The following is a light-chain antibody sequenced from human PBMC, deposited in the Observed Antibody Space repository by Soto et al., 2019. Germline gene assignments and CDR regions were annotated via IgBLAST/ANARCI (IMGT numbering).Light chain of an antibody. CDR2: RDS. CDR1: NIVSKN. CDR3: QVWDSSTADVV. Sequence: SYELTQPLSVSVALGQTARITCGGNNIVSKNVHWYQQKPGQAPVLVIYRDSNRPSGIPERVSGSNSGNTATLTISRAQAGDEADYYCQVWDSSTADVVFGGGTQLTVL. V-gene: IGLV3-9*01. J-gene: IGLJ2*01.